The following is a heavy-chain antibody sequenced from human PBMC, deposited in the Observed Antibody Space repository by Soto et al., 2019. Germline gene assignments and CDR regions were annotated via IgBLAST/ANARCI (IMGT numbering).Heavy chain of an antibody. Sequence: SETLSLTCTVSGGSISSGGYYWSWIRQHPGKGLEWIGYIYYSGNTYYNPSLKSRVSISVDTSKNQFSLRLSSVTAADTAVYYCARVGISSSDAFDIWGQGAMVTVSS. CDR1: GGSISSGGYY. J-gene: IGHJ3*02. CDR2: IYYSGNT. D-gene: IGHD3-3*02. V-gene: IGHV4-31*03. CDR3: ARVGISSSDAFDI.